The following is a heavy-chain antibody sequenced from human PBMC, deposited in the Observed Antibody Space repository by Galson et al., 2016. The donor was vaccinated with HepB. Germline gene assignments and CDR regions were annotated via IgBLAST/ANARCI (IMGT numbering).Heavy chain of an antibody. D-gene: IGHD5/OR15-5a*01. CDR2: IRSGGKWT. J-gene: IGHJ6*04. CDR3: ARHVDIVSTADAYYYGLDV. V-gene: IGHV3-23*03. CDR1: GFNFSTYA. Sequence: SLRLSCAASGFNFSTYAMSWVRQAPGKGLEWVSLIRSGGKWTYNADSVKGRFTISRDNSKSTLYLQMNSLRAEDTALYYCARHVDIVSTADAYYYGLDVWGEGTTVTVSS.